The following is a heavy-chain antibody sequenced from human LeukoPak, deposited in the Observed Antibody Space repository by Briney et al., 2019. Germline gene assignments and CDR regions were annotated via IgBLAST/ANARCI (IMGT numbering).Heavy chain of an antibody. CDR3: AKQMRGYSSGPGGFDY. Sequence: GESLKISCKGSGYSFTSYWIGWVRQMPGKGLEWMGIIYPGDSDTRYSPSFQGQVTISADKSISTAYLQWSSLKASDTAIYYCAKQMRGYSSGPGGFDYWGQGILVTVSS. D-gene: IGHD3-22*01. J-gene: IGHJ4*02. CDR2: IYPGDSDT. CDR1: GYSFTSYW. V-gene: IGHV5-51*01.